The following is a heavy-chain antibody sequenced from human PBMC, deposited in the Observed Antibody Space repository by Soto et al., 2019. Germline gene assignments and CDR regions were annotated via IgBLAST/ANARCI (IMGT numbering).Heavy chain of an antibody. Sequence: SETLSLTCSVSGASISSRDYYWGWIRQTPGKGLEWIGNIDYNGVTYYNPSLKSRVTVSKDTSKNQFSLKVASVTAADAAIYYCGRVMIGTSRHTDSDYWGQGTQVTVSS. D-gene: IGHD2-2*01. CDR2: IDYNGVT. CDR1: GASISSRDYY. V-gene: IGHV4-39*01. CDR3: GRVMIGTSRHTDSDY. J-gene: IGHJ4*02.